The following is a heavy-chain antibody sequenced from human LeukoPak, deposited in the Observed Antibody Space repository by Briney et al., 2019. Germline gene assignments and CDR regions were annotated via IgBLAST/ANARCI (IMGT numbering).Heavy chain of an antibody. CDR1: GFTFSSYW. D-gene: IGHD5-12*01. V-gene: IGHV3-74*01. CDR2: INSDGCST. Sequence: GGSLRLSCAASGFTFSSYWMHWVRQAPGKGLGWVSRINSDGCSTSYADSVKGRFTISRDNAKNTLYVQMNSLRAEDTAVYYCARDDSGWARFDYWGQGTLVTVSS. J-gene: IGHJ4*02. CDR3: ARDDSGWARFDY.